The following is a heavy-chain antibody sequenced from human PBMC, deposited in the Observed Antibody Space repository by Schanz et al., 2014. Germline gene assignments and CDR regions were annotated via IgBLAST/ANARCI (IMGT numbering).Heavy chain of an antibody. D-gene: IGHD3-10*01. V-gene: IGHV3-21*01. CDR2: ISSSSSNI. J-gene: IGHJ4*02. CDR3: ARDLPEYDTSGDY. Sequence: EVQLVESGGGLVQPGGSLRLSCAASGFIFSYYTIHWVRQAPGKGLEWVATISSSSSNIFYSDSVKGRFTISRDNAKSSLYLQMNSLRAEDTAVYYCARDLPEYDTSGDYWGQGTLVTVSS. CDR1: GFIFSYYT.